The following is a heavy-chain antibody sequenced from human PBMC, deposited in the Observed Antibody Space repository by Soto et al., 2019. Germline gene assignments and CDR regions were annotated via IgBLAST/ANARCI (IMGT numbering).Heavy chain of an antibody. CDR1: RFTFSYYA. Sequence: PGGSLRLSCAASRFTFSYYAMHWIRQAPGKGLEWMAVILSDGSKQYYAESVKGRFTISRDNSKSTLYLQMNSLRVEDTAVYYCARGREKTLSGPTPDAFDIWGQGTMVTVSS. CDR2: ILSDGSKQ. D-gene: IGHD5-12*01. V-gene: IGHV3-30-3*01. CDR3: ARGREKTLSGPTPDAFDI. J-gene: IGHJ3*02.